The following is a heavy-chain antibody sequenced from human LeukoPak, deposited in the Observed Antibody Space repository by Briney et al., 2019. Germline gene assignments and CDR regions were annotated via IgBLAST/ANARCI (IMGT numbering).Heavy chain of an antibody. CDR2: IYYSGST. D-gene: IGHD6-19*01. CDR1: GGSISSYY. V-gene: IGHV4-59*01. Sequence: PSETLSLTCTDSGGSISSYYWSWIRQPPRKGLEWIGYIYYSGSTNYNPSLKSRVTISVDTSKNQFSLKLSSVTAADTAVYYCARGETGYSSGWANLYYYYYGMDVWGQGTTVTVSS. CDR3: ARGETGYSSGWANLYYYYYGMDV. J-gene: IGHJ6*02.